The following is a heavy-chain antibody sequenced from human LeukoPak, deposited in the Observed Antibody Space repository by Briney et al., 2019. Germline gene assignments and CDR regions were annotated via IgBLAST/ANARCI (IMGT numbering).Heavy chain of an antibody. CDR1: GGSISGYY. Sequence: SETLSLTCTVSGGSISGYYWSWTRQPPGKGLEWIGYIYYSGSTNYNPSLKSRVTISVDTSKNQFSLKLSSVTAADTAVYYCVRDDDYWGQGTLVTVSS. CDR3: VRDDDY. J-gene: IGHJ4*02. CDR2: IYYSGST. V-gene: IGHV4-59*01.